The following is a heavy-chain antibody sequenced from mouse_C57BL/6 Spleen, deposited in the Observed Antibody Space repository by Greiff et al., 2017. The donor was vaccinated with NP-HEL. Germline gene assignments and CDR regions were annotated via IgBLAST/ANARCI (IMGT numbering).Heavy chain of an antibody. CDR2: IYPSDSET. V-gene: IGHV1-61*01. Sequence: QVQLQQPGAELVRPGSSVKLSCKASGYTFTSYWMDWVKQRPGQGLEWIGNIYPSDSETHYNQKFKDKATLPVDKSSSTAYMQLSSLTSEDSAVYYCARSSSRAMDYWGQGTSVTVSS. CDR3: ARSSSRAMDY. D-gene: IGHD1-1*01. J-gene: IGHJ4*01. CDR1: GYTFTSYW.